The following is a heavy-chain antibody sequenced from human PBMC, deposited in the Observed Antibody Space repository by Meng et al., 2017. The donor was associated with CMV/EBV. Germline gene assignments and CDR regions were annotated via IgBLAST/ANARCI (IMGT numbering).Heavy chain of an antibody. CDR1: GFTFDDYG. D-gene: IGHD5-12*01. CDR2: INWNGGST. CDR3: ARDRDIVATVNYYYYGMDV. Sequence: GESLKISCAASGFTFDDYGMSWVPQAPGKGLEWVSGINWNGGSTGYADSVKGRFTISRDNAKNSLYLQMNSLRAEDTALYYCARDRDIVATVNYYYYGMDVWGQGTTVTVSS. J-gene: IGHJ6*02. V-gene: IGHV3-20*04.